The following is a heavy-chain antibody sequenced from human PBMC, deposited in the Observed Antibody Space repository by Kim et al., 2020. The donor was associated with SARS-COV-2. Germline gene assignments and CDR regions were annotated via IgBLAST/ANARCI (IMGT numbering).Heavy chain of an antibody. CDR2: GGA. V-gene: IGHV4-34*01. J-gene: IGHJ4*02. CDR3: ARRAAGIDW. Sequence: GGANYNPSLKSRVSLSVDTSKNQFSLKLNSVSAADTAIYYCARRAAGIDWWGQGIPVTVSS.